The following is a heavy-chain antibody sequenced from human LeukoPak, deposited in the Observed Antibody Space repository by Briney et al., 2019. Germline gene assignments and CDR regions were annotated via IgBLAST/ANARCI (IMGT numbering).Heavy chain of an antibody. CDR2: ISSSSSYI. J-gene: IGHJ4*02. D-gene: IGHD3-3*01. CDR3: ASYYDFWSGYYTYYFDY. CDR1: GGSISSYY. V-gene: IGHV3-21*01. Sequence: PSETLSLTCTVSGGSISSYYWSWIRQAPGKGLEWVSSISSSSSYIYYADSVKGRFTISRDNAKNSLYLQMNSLRAEDTAVYYCASYYDFWSGYYTYYFDYWGQGTLVTVSS.